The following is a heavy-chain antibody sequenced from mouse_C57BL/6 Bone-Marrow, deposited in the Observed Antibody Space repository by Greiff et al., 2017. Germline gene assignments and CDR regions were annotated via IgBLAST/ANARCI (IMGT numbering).Heavy chain of an antibody. Sequence: EVMLVESGGGLVQPGGSLSLSCAASGFTFTDYYMSWVRQPPGKALEWLGFIRNKANGYTTEYSASVKGRFTISRDNSQSILYLQMNALRAEDSATYYCARSYDYLDYWGKGNTLTVSS. CDR3: ARSYDYLDY. CDR1: GFTFTDYY. J-gene: IGHJ2*01. D-gene: IGHD2-3*01. V-gene: IGHV7-3*01. CDR2: IRNKANGYTT.